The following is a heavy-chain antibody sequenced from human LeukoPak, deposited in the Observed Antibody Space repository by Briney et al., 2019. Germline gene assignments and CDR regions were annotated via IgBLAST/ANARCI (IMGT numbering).Heavy chain of an antibody. CDR2: IIPIFGTA. CDR1: GGTFISYA. D-gene: IGHD4-17*01. J-gene: IGHJ6*02. V-gene: IGHV1-69*13. CDR3: ARDPSPINGVWYGMDV. Sequence: SVKVSCKASGGTFISYAISWVRQAPGQGLEWMGGIIPIFGTANYAQKFQGRVTITADESTSTAYMELSSLRSEDTAVYYCARDPSPINGVWYGMDVWGQGTTVTVSS.